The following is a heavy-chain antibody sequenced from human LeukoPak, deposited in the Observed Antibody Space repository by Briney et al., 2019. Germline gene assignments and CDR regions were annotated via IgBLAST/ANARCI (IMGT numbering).Heavy chain of an antibody. D-gene: IGHD5-18*01. J-gene: IGHJ4*02. CDR3: ARDVHKRAVGYSYGSDY. CDR1: GFTFSSYA. Sequence: QTGGSLRLSCAASGFTFSSYAMYWVRQAPGKGLEWVAVISYDGSNKYYADSVKGRFTISRDNSKNTLYLQMNSLRAEDTAVYYCARDVHKRAVGYSYGSDYWGQGTLVTVSS. CDR2: ISYDGSNK. V-gene: IGHV3-30-3*01.